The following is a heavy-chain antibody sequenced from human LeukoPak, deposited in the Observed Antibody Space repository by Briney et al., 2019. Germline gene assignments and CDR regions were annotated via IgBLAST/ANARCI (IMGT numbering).Heavy chain of an antibody. J-gene: IGHJ4*02. CDR3: ARNPRDGHTFDY. CDR2: IFQSGSA. Sequence: SGTLSLTCAVSGDSISSSNWWSWARQPPGMGLEWVGEIFQSGSANYNPSLKSRVTISVDKSKNQFSLNLRSVTAADTAVYYCARNPRDGHTFDYWGQGTLVTVSS. V-gene: IGHV4-4*02. CDR1: GDSISSSNW. D-gene: IGHD5-24*01.